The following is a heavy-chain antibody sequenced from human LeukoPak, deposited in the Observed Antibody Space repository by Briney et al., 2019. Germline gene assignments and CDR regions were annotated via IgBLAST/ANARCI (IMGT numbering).Heavy chain of an antibody. CDR3: ARAEGPRSSWAIFDY. Sequence: SGTLSLTCTVSGGSISSYYWSWIRQPPGKGLEWIGYIYYSGSTNYNPSLKSRVTISVDTSKNQFSLKLSSVTAADTAVYYCARAEGPRSSWAIFDYWGQGTLVTVSS. J-gene: IGHJ4*02. D-gene: IGHD6-13*01. V-gene: IGHV4-59*01. CDR1: GGSISSYY. CDR2: IYYSGST.